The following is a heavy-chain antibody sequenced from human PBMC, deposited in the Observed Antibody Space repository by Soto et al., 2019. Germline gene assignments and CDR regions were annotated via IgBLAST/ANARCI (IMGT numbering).Heavy chain of an antibody. V-gene: IGHV3-23*01. CDR2: ISGSGGSA. CDR1: GFTFSNYA. D-gene: IGHD3-3*01. Sequence: GGSLRLSCAASGFTFSNYAMSWVRQAPGKGLEWVSGISGSGGSAYYADSVKGRFTISRDNSKNTLYLQMNSLRAEDTAVYYCAKGPSMDVRFLDYWGQGTLVTAPQ. J-gene: IGHJ4*02. CDR3: AKGPSMDVRFLDY.